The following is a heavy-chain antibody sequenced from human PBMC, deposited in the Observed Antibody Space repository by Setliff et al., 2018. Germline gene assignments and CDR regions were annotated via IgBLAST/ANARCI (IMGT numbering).Heavy chain of an antibody. V-gene: IGHV3-64*02. J-gene: IGHJ4*02. CDR3: VRWVDGKADY. Sequence: GGSLRLSCAASGFTFSAYGMHWVRQAPVRGLEYVSSISNDGRRTYYTDSVKGRFTISRDNSKNTLYLQMGSLRPEDMAAYYCVRWVDGKADYWGQGTLVTVSS. CDR2: ISNDGRRT. CDR1: GFTFSAYG.